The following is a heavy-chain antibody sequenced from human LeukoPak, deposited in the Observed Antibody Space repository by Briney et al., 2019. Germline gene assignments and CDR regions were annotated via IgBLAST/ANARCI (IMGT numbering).Heavy chain of an antibody. D-gene: IGHD3-10*01. Sequence: PGGSLRLSCAASGFTFSTYSMNWVRQAPGKGLEWVSFIDTTTNYIYYGASVKGRFTTSRDNAKNSLYLQMNGLRAEDTAVYYCARGRSITLLRGVAMSDGFDFWGQGAMVTVSS. CDR1: GFTFSTYS. CDR2: IDTTTNYI. CDR3: ARGRSITLLRGVAMSDGFDF. J-gene: IGHJ3*01. V-gene: IGHV3-21*01.